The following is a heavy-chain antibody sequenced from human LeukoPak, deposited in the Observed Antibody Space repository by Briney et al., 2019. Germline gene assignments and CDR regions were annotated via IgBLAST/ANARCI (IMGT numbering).Heavy chain of an antibody. Sequence: GGSLRLSCAASGSAFSRTWIHWVRQASGKGPVWVSHANNDASRTTYADSVRGRFTISRDNAKNTVSLQMNSLRAEDTAVYYCASDGAYAMAVWGQGTTVTVSS. J-gene: IGHJ6*02. D-gene: IGHD1-26*01. CDR1: GSAFSRTW. CDR2: ANNDASRT. CDR3: ASDGAYAMAV. V-gene: IGHV3-74*01.